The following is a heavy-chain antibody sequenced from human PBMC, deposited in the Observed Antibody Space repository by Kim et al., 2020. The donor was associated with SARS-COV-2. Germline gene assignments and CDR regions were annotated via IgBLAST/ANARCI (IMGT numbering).Heavy chain of an antibody. CDR2: INAGNGNT. J-gene: IGHJ3*02. CDR3: ARDGDIVVVVAAMDPTDAFDI. Sequence: ASVKVSCKASGYTFTSYAMHWVRQAPGQRLEWMGWINAGNGNTKYSQKFRGRVTITRDTSASTAYMELSSLRSEDTAVYYCARDGDIVVVVAAMDPTDAFDIWGQGTMVTVSS. D-gene: IGHD2-15*01. CDR1: GYTFTSYA. V-gene: IGHV1-3*01.